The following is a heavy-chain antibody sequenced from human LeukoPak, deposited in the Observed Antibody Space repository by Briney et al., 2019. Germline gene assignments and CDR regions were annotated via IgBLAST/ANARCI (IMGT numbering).Heavy chain of an antibody. CDR1: GYTFTSYG. V-gene: IGHV1-18*01. CDR3: ARDRGDYVLLYYFDY. CDR2: ISAYNGNT. J-gene: IGHJ4*02. Sequence: XSVKVSCKASGYTFTSYGISWVRQAPGQGLEWMGWISAYNGNTNYAQKLQGRVTMTTDTSTSTAYMELRSLRSDDTAVYYCARDRGDYVLLYYFDYWGQGTLVTVSS. D-gene: IGHD3-16*01.